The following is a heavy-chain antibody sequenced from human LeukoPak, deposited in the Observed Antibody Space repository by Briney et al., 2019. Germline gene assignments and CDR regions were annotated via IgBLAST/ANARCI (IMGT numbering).Heavy chain of an antibody. CDR3: ARGNGDYIEYFQR. J-gene: IGHJ1*01. D-gene: IGHD4-17*01. CDR1: GCTFSNYW. V-gene: IGHV4-59*01. CDR2: THYSGST. Sequence: GSLRLSCAASGCTFSNYWMSWVRQAPGKGLEWIGCTHYSGSTKYNPSLKSRVTISVDTSKNQFSLKLISVTAADTALYYCARGNGDYIEYFQRWGQGTLVTVSP.